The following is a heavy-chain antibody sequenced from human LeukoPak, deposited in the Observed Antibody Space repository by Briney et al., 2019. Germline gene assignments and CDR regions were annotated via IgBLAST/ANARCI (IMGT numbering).Heavy chain of an antibody. V-gene: IGHV1-8*01. J-gene: IGHJ4*02. Sequence: ASVKVSCKASGYTFTSYDINWVRQATGQGPEWMGWMNPNSGNTGYAQKFQGRVTMTRNTSISTAYMGLSSLRSEDTAVYYCARVFRGWYELDYWGQGTLVTVSS. CDR3: ARVFRGWYELDY. CDR2: MNPNSGNT. CDR1: GYTFTSYD. D-gene: IGHD6-19*01.